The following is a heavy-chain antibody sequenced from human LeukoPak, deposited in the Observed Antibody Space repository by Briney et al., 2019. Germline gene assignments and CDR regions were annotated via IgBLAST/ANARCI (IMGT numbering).Heavy chain of an antibody. V-gene: IGHV3-21*01. CDR1: GFTFSSYT. D-gene: IGHD3-16*01. Sequence: GGSLRLSCAASGFTFSSYTKSWVRQAPGKGLEWVSSISSSSNDIFYADSVKGRFTISRDNAKDSLFLQMNSLRAEDTAVYYCARGGGYFDFWGQGTLVTVSS. CDR3: ARGGGYFDF. CDR2: ISSSSNDI. J-gene: IGHJ4*02.